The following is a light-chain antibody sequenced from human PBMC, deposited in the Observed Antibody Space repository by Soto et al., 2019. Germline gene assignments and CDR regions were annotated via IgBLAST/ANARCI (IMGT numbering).Light chain of an antibody. Sequence: IVMTQSPATLSVSPGERANLSCRASQSVGTKLAWYQQTPGQAPRLLIYGASNRATGVPARLRGSVSGTEFTLTIASLQSEDFAVYYCQQYSSWLWTFGQGTKVDIK. CDR1: QSVGTK. CDR2: GAS. CDR3: QQYSSWLWT. V-gene: IGKV3-15*01. J-gene: IGKJ1*01.